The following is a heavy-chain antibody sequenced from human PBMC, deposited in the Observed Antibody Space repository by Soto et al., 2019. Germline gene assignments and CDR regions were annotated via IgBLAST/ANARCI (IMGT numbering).Heavy chain of an antibody. CDR2: ISYDGSNK. CDR1: GFTFSSYA. Sequence: ESGGGVVQPGRSLRLSCAASGFTFSSYAMHWVRQAPGKGLEWVAVISYDGSNKYYADSVKGRFTISRDNSKNTLYLQMNSLRAEDTAVYYCASSYYYGSGFDPWGQGTLVTVSS. D-gene: IGHD3-10*01. J-gene: IGHJ5*02. V-gene: IGHV3-30-3*01. CDR3: ASSYYYGSGFDP.